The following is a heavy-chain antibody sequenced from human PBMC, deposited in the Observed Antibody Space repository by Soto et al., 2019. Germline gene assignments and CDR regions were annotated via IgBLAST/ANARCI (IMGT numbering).Heavy chain of an antibody. CDR1: GFSLTTSEVG. V-gene: IGHV2-5*02. CDR3: AHKGGRGAGMDV. D-gene: IGHD2-15*01. Sequence: QITLKESGPTLVNPTQTLTLTCIFSGFSLTTSEVGVAWIRQSPGKALEWLALMYWDGDKRYSPFLKSRLTITKDTSNHQVVLTMTNMDPVDTGTYYCAHKGGRGAGMDVWGQGTTVTVSS. CDR2: MYWDGDK. J-gene: IGHJ6*02.